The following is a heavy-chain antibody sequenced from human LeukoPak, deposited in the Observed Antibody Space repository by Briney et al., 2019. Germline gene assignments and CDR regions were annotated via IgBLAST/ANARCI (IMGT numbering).Heavy chain of an antibody. D-gene: IGHD3-10*01. CDR2: INAGNGNT. CDR1: GYTFTIYA. J-gene: IGHJ6*04. CDR3: ASNYGSGNFYYYYGMDV. Sequence: ASVKVSFKASGYTFTIYAMHWVRQAPGQRLEWVGWINAGNGNTKYSQKFQGRVTITRDTSASTAYMELSSLRSEDTAVYYCASNYGSGNFYYYYGMDVWGKGTTVTVSS. V-gene: IGHV1-3*01.